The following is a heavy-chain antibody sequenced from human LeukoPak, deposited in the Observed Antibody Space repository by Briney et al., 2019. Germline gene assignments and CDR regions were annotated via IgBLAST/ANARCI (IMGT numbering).Heavy chain of an antibody. D-gene: IGHD3-22*01. V-gene: IGHV3-23*01. J-gene: IGHJ4*02. CDR1: GFIFSNYA. Sequence: GGSLRLSCAASGFIFSNYAMAWVRQAPGKGLEWVSGISDSGGNTYHADSVKGRFTISRGNSKNTLYVQMNSLRVEDTAVYYCARESYYDSSGPIDYWGQGTLVTVSS. CDR3: ARESYYDSSGPIDY. CDR2: ISDSGGNT.